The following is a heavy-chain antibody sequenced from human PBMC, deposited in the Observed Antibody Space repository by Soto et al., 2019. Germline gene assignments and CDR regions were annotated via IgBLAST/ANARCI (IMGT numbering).Heavy chain of an antibody. Sequence: PGESLKISCKGSVYSFTNYWISWFRQMPVKGLEYMGIIYPSDSDTRYSPSFQGQVTISADKSISTAYLQWSSLKASDTAIYYCARHGFYGDYSSNYFDPWGQGTLVTVSS. CDR1: VYSFTNYW. D-gene: IGHD4-17*01. CDR3: ARHGFYGDYSSNYFDP. CDR2: IYPSDSDT. V-gene: IGHV5-51*01. J-gene: IGHJ5*02.